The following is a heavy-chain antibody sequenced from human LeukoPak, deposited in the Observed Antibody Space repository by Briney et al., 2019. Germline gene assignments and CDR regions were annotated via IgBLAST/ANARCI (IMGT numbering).Heavy chain of an antibody. J-gene: IGHJ4*02. CDR2: ISEDGSKR. D-gene: IGHD6-19*01. CDR1: GFTFSVAD. CDR3: ARGRGTDGWSQGDC. V-gene: IGHV3-30-3*01. Sequence: PGGSLRLSCAASGFTFSVADMHWVRQAPGKGLQWVSLISEDGSKRFYADSVKGRFTVSRDNSKRTLYLEMNSLRPEDTAAYYCARGRGTDGWSQGDCWGQGTLVTVSS.